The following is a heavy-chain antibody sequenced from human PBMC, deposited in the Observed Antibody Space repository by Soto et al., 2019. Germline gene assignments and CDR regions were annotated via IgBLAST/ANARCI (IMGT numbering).Heavy chain of an antibody. CDR3: AGSSSRVDYYYYYGMDV. CDR2: IVVGSGNT. CDR1: GFTFTSSA. V-gene: IGHV1-58*01. Sequence: GASVKVSCKAPGFTFTSSAVQWVRQARGQRLEWIGWIVVGSGNTNYAQKFQERVTITRDMSTSTAYMELSSLRSEDAAVYYCAGSSSRVDYYYYYGMDVWGQGTTVTVSS. J-gene: IGHJ6*02. D-gene: IGHD6-6*01.